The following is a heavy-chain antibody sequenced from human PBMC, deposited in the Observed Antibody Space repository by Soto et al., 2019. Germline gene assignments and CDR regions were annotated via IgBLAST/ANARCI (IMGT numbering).Heavy chain of an antibody. Sequence: QLVESGGGLMQPGESLRLSCAASALTVSGKKYVAWVRQAPGKGLEWVSALYDVDGSFYSDSVKGRFTTSSDSSKTTVYLQMNDLRPADTAVYYCATWHEREHAYDVWGQGTTVTVSS. V-gene: IGHV3-53*01. CDR2: LYDVDGS. J-gene: IGHJ3*01. D-gene: IGHD1-1*01. CDR3: ATWHEREHAYDV. CDR1: ALTVSGKKY.